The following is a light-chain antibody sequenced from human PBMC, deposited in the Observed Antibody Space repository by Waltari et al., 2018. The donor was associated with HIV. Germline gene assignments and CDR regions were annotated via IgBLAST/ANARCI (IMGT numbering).Light chain of an antibody. CDR1: SSTIGADYD. V-gene: IGLV1-40*01. CDR3: QSYEISLRASVV. CDR2: GNK. Sequence: QSMLTQPPSVSGAPGQRVTISCTGSSSTIGADYDVHWYQQSPGTATKLLISGNKNRPSGVPDRFSASKSVTSASLTITGLQAEDEADYFCQSYEISLRASVVFGGGTRLTVL. J-gene: IGLJ2*01.